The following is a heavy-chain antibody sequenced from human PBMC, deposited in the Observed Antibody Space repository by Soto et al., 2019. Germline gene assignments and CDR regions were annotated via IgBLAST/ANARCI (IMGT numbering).Heavy chain of an antibody. Sequence: GGSLRLSCAASGFTFSSYGMQCVRQAPGKGLEWVAVISYDGSNQYYADSVKGRFTISRDNSKNTLYLQMNSLRAEDTAVYYCAKDVEALARVGGMDVWVQGTTVTVSS. D-gene: IGHD6-6*01. CDR1: GFTFSSYG. J-gene: IGHJ6*02. V-gene: IGHV3-30*18. CDR2: ISYDGSNQ. CDR3: AKDVEALARVGGMDV.